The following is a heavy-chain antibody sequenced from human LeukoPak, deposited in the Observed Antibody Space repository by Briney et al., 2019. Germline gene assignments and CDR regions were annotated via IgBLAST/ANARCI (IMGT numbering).Heavy chain of an antibody. Sequence: SDTLSHPCTVSGRYISSSLYYWGWIRQPPGKGLEGFGSIYYSGSTYYNPSLKSRVTISVDTSKNQFSLKLSSVTAADTAVYYCARQSGYSITVPFDPWGQGTLVTVSS. J-gene: IGHJ5*02. V-gene: IGHV4-39*01. CDR3: ARQSGYSITVPFDP. D-gene: IGHD6-19*01. CDR2: IYYSGST. CDR1: GRYISSSLYY.